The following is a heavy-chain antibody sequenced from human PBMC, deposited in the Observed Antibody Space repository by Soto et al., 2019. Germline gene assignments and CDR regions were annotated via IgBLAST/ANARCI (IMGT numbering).Heavy chain of an antibody. D-gene: IGHD5-18*01. CDR3: ARGHRAMEYYYYYGMDV. V-gene: IGHV4-59*01. CDR2: ISYSGST. Sequence: PSETLSLTCFVTGGPISSSFRSWIRQPPGRELEWIGYISYSGSTTYNPSLKSRITLSVDTSKNQFSLRVASVTAADTAVYYCARGHRAMEYYYYYGMDVWGQGTTVTVSS. CDR1: GGPISSSF. J-gene: IGHJ6*02.